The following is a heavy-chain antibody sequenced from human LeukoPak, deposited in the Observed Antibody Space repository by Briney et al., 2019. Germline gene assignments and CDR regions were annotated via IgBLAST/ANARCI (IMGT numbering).Heavy chain of an antibody. J-gene: IGHJ2*01. D-gene: IGHD5-18*01. CDR3: ARVERGYSYGPVPRNFDL. CDR2: IYYSGST. V-gene: IGHV4-39*07. CDR1: GVSITTYY. Sequence: PSETLSLTCTVSGVSITTYYWSWIRQPPGKGLEWIGSIYYSGSTYYNPSLKSRVTISVDTSKNQFSLKLSSVTAADTAVYYCARVERGYSYGPVPRNFDLWGRGTLVTVSS.